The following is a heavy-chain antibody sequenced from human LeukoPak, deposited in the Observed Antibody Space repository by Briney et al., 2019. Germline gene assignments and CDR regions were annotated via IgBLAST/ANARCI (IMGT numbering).Heavy chain of an antibody. V-gene: IGHV1-69*04. J-gene: IGHJ4*02. CDR3: ARDGGVLGYCTSISCELGH. CDR2: IVPIVGVA. Sequence: GASVKVSCKASGGTFSSYAISWVRQAPGQGLDWMGRIVPIVGVANYAQKFQGRVTITADKSTSTVYMELSGLRSEDTAVYYCARDGGVLGYCTSISCELGHWGQGTLVTVSS. CDR1: GGTFSSYA. D-gene: IGHD2-2*01.